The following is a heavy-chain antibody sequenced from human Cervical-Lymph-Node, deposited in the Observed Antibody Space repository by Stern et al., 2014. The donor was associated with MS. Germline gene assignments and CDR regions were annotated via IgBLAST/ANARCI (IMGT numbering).Heavy chain of an antibody. D-gene: IGHD3-22*01. CDR1: GYTFTGYY. Sequence: QLVQPGAEVKKPGASVKVSCKASGYTFTGYYMHWVRQAPGQGLEWMGRINPNSGGTNYAQKFQGRVTMTRDASISTAYMELSRLRSDDTAVYYCARDQNDSSGYSLDYWGQGTLVTVSS. V-gene: IGHV1-2*06. CDR3: ARDQNDSSGYSLDY. J-gene: IGHJ4*02. CDR2: INPNSGGT.